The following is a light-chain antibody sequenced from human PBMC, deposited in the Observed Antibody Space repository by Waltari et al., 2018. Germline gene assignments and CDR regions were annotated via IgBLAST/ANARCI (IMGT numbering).Light chain of an antibody. V-gene: IGKV1-8*01. CDR1: QAISSY. CDR3: QQYYTSPRT. Sequence: AIRMTQSPSSLSASTCDRVTITCRASQAISSYLAWYQQKPGKAPKLLIYAASTLQSGVPSRFSGSGSGTDFTLTISCLQSEDSATYFCQQYYTSPRTFGQGTKVEIK. J-gene: IGKJ1*01. CDR2: AAS.